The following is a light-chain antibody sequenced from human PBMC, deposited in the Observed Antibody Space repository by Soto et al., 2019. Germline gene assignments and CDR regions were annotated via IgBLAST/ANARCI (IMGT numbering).Light chain of an antibody. CDR1: SSDVGGYNF. J-gene: IGLJ1*01. CDR2: ELS. Sequence: QYVLTQPPSASGSPGESVTISCTGTSSDVGGYNFVSWYQQYPGKAPKLMIYELSKRPSGVPDRFSGSKSGNTASLTVSGLQAEDEADYYCSSYAGSTPYVFGTGTKATVL. CDR3: SSYAGSTPYV. V-gene: IGLV2-8*01.